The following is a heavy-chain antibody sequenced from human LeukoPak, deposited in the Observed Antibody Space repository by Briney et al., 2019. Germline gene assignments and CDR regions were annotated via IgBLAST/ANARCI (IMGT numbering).Heavy chain of an antibody. CDR3: ARFYCTSTSCQYNWFDP. V-gene: IGHV1-2*02. CDR2: INPNSGGT. CDR1: GYTFTGYY. Sequence: ASVKVSCKASGYTFTGYYMHWVRQAPGQGLEWMGWINPNSGGTNYAQKFQGRVTMTRDTSLSTAYMELSRLTSDDTAVYYCARFYCTSTSCQYNWFDPWGQGTLVTVSS. J-gene: IGHJ5*02. D-gene: IGHD2-2*01.